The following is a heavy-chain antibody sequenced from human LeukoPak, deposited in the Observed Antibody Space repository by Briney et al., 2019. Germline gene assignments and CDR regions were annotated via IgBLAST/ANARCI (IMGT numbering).Heavy chain of an antibody. V-gene: IGHV3-30*02. D-gene: IGHD3-16*02. Sequence: PGGALRLSCAASGFTFSSYWMSWVRQAPGKGLEGVTFIRSDGSNKYYADSVKGRFTISRDNSKNKLYLQMNSRRTEDAAVYYCXXXXXXKTFGEVIGSTHRPNIDYWGQGTLVIVSS. J-gene: IGHJ4*02. CDR1: GFTFSSYW. CDR2: IRSDGSNK. CDR3: XXXXXXKTFGEVIGSTHRPNIDY.